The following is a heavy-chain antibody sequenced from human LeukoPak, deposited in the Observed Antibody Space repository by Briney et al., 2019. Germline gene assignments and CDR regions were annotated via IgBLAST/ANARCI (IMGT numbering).Heavy chain of an antibody. CDR3: ATMVQGVYTYFGS. CDR1: GSSISPYY. Sequence: SETLSLTCTVSGSSISPYYWSWIRQSPGKGLEWIGYIYYRGSTNYNPSLKSRVTISVDTSKNQFSLKLTSVTAADTAVYYCATMVQGVYTYFGSWGQGNLVAVSP. V-gene: IGHV4-59*01. CDR2: IYYRGST. D-gene: IGHD3-10*01. J-gene: IGHJ4*02.